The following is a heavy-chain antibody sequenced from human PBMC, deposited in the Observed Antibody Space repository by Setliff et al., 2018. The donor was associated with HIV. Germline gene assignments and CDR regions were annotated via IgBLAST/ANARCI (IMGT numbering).Heavy chain of an antibody. CDR2: IDHSGST. CDR3: ARRPSPYYYYDSSGYSGGNVDY. Sequence: SETLSLTCAVYGTSLNTYYWTWIRYTPGRGLQWIGQIDHSGSTNYNPSLKSRVTLSVDASKNQFSLRLSSVTAADTAVYYCARRPSPYYYYDSSGYSGGNVDYWGRGTLVTVSS. V-gene: IGHV4-34*01. D-gene: IGHD3-22*01. CDR1: GTSLNTYY. J-gene: IGHJ4*02.